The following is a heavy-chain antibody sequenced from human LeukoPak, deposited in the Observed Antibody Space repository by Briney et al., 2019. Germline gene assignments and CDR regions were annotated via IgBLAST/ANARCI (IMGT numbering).Heavy chain of an antibody. J-gene: IGHJ3*02. CDR1: GFTFSSYE. CDR2: ISSSGSTI. Sequence: PGGSLRLSCAASGFTFSSYEMNWVRQAPGKGLEWVSYISSSGSTIYYADSVKGRFTISRDNSKNTLDLQMHSLRAEDTAVYYCANGKGIAEAFDMWGQGTMVTVSS. CDR3: ANGKGIAEAFDM. D-gene: IGHD2-21*01. V-gene: IGHV3-48*03.